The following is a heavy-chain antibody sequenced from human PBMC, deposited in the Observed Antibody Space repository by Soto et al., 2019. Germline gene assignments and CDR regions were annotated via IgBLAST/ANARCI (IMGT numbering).Heavy chain of an antibody. D-gene: IGHD3-16*01. V-gene: IGHV4-31*03. J-gene: IGHJ6*02. CDR2: IYYSGST. CDR3: ARDRFNDYVWGTYYGMDV. Sequence: SETLSLTCTVSGGSISSGGYYWSWIRQHPGKGLEWIGYIYYSGSTYYNPSLKSRVTISVATSKNQFSLKLSSVTAADTAVYYCARDRFNDYVWGTYYGMDVWGQGTTVTVSS. CDR1: GGSISSGGYY.